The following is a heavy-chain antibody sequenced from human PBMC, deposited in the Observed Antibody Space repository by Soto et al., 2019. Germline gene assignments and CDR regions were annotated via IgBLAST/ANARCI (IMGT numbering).Heavy chain of an antibody. Sequence: QVQLQESGPGLVKPSQTLSLTCTVSGGSISSGDYYWSWIRQPPGKGLEWIGYIYYSGSTYYNPSLKSRVTISVDTSKNQFSLKLSSVTAADTAVYYCARGNTMVRGVNAPEDYWGQGTLVTVSS. J-gene: IGHJ4*02. V-gene: IGHV4-30-4*01. D-gene: IGHD3-10*01. CDR2: IYYSGST. CDR3: ARGNTMVRGVNAPEDY. CDR1: GGSISSGDYY.